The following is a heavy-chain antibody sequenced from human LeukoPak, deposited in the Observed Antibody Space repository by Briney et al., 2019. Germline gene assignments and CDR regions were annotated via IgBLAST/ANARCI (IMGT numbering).Heavy chain of an antibody. CDR1: GGSISSYY. V-gene: IGHV4-59*12. CDR3: ARSTRSYDFWSGYPRGSFDY. CDR2: IYYSGST. D-gene: IGHD3-3*01. Sequence: PSETLSLTCTVSGGSISSYYWSWIRQPPGKGLEWIGYIYYSGSTNYNPSLKSRVTISVDTSKNQFSLKLSSVTAADTAVYYCARSTRSYDFWSGYPRGSFDYWGQGTLVTVSS. J-gene: IGHJ4*02.